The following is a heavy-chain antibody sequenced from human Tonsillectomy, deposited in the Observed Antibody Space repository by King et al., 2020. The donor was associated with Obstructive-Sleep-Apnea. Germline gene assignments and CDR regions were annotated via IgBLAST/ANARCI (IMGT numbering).Heavy chain of an antibody. Sequence: QLVQSGPEVKKPGTSVKVSCKASGFTFTNSAMQWVRQARGQRLEWIGWIVVGSGNTNYAQKFRERVTITRDMSTSTAYMELSSLRSEDTAVYYCAAGILTGYYYYYYYGMDVWGQGTTGTVSS. J-gene: IGHJ6*02. CDR3: AAGILTGYYYYYYYGMDV. CDR1: GFTFTNSA. CDR2: IVVGSGNT. D-gene: IGHD3-9*01. V-gene: IGHV1-58*02.